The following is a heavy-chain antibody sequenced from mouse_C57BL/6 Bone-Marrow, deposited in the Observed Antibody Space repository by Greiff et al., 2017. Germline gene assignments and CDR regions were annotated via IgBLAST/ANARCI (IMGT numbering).Heavy chain of an antibody. J-gene: IGHJ4*01. CDR2: INPSNGGT. CDR3: ARGGVRSSAGRAVIVDD. D-gene: IGHD3-1*01. CDR1: GYTFTSYW. Sequence: QVQLQQPGTELVKPGASVKLSCKASGYTFTSYWMHWVKQRPGQGLEWIGNINPSNGGTNYNEKFKSKATLTVDKSSSTAYMQLSSLTSEDSAVYYCARGGVRSSAGRAVIVDDWGQGTSVTVSS. V-gene: IGHV1-53*01.